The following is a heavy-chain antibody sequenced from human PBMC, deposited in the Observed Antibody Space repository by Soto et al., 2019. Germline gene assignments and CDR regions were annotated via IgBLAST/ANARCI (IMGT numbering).Heavy chain of an antibody. Sequence: SETLSLTCAVYGGSVSGYYWSWIRQHPGKGLEWIGEINHSGSTNYNPSLKSRVTISVDTSKNQFSLKLSSVTAADTAVYYCARVHCSSTSCYAYNWFDPWGQGTLVTVSS. D-gene: IGHD2-2*01. CDR2: INHSGST. CDR1: GGSVSGYY. V-gene: IGHV4-34*01. CDR3: ARVHCSSTSCYAYNWFDP. J-gene: IGHJ5*02.